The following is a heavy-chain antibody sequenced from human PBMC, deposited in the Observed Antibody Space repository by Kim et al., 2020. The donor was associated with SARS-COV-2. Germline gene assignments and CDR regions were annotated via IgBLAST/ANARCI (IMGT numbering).Heavy chain of an antibody. V-gene: IGHV3-23*01. J-gene: IGHJ5*02. CDR1: GFTFSNFA. CDR2: ASGSGYTT. CDR3: AKDYLEMSTIKDWFDP. Sequence: GGSLRLSCAASGFTFSNFAMTWVRQAPGKGLQWVSTASGSGYTTFYADSVKGRFTISRDNSKNSLYLQMNSLRAEDTAVYYCAKDYLEMSTIKDWFDPWGQGTLVTVSP.